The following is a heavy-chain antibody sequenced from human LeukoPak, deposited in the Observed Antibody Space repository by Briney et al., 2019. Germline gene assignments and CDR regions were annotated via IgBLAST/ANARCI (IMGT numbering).Heavy chain of an antibody. CDR3: ARGLRYSYGYKYFDY. J-gene: IGHJ4*02. V-gene: IGHV4-39*01. CDR1: GGSIRSSYYY. Sequence: PSETLSLTCTVSGGSIRSSYYYWGWIRQPPGKGLEWIGSIYDSGSTYYNPSLKSRVTISVDTSKNQFSLKLNSVTAADTAVYYCARGLRYSYGYKYFDYWGQGTLVTVSS. D-gene: IGHD5-18*01. CDR2: IYDSGST.